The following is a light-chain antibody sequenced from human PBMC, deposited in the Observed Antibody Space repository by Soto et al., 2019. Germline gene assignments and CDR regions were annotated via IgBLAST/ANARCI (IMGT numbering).Light chain of an antibody. Sequence: EVVLTQSPGTLSLSPGERATLSCRASQSVSSRLAWYQHKSCQAPRLLISGASSRATGIPDRFSGSGSGTDFTLIISRLEPEDFALYYCQQYVSQPITFGQGTRLEI. CDR2: GAS. J-gene: IGKJ5*01. CDR1: QSVSSR. V-gene: IGKV3-20*01. CDR3: QQYVSQPIT.